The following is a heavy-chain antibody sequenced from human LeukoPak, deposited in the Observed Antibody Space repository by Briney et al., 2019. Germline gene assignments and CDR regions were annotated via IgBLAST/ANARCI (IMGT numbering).Heavy chain of an antibody. CDR1: GGSISSSSYY. Sequence: SETLSLTCTVSGGSISSSSYYWSWIRQPPGKGLEWIGYIYYSGSTNYNPSLKSRVTISVDTSKNQFSLKLSSVTAADTAVYYCARVYYDSSGYYPIDYWGQGTLVTVSS. V-gene: IGHV4-61*01. J-gene: IGHJ4*02. D-gene: IGHD3-22*01. CDR3: ARVYYDSSGYYPIDY. CDR2: IYYSGST.